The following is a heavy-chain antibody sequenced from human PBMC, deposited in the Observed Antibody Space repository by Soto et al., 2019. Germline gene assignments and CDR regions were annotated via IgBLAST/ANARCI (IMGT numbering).Heavy chain of an antibody. CDR1: GYTFTSYG. J-gene: IGHJ4*02. CDR2: ISAHNDNT. D-gene: IGHD1-1*01. Sequence: QVHLVQSGAEVKKPGASVKVSCKCSGYTFTSYGITWVRQAPGQGLEWMGWISAHNDNTDYAQKLQGRVTVTRDTSMSTAYMELRSLRSDDTAVYYCARGRYGDYWGQGALVTVSS. V-gene: IGHV1-18*01. CDR3: ARGRYGDY.